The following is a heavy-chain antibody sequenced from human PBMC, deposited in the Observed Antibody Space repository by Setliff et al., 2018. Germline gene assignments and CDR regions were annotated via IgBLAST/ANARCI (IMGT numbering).Heavy chain of an antibody. Sequence: SETLSLTCSVSGGAVSGDYWTWIRQPPGKGLEYIGYINYSGSTNYNPSLKSRVTISGDTSKNQVSLRLSSVTAADTAVYYCARMTGFQYIDVWGKGTTVTVSS. CDR1: GGAVSGDY. CDR3: ARMTGFQYIDV. CDR2: INYSGST. D-gene: IGHD3-3*01. V-gene: IGHV4-59*02. J-gene: IGHJ6*03.